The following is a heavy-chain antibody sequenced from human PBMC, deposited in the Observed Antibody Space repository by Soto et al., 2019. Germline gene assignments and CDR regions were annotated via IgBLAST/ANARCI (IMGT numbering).Heavy chain of an antibody. J-gene: IGHJ4*02. Sequence: SETLSLTCTVSGGTISSYYWTWIRQPAGKGLEWIGRIYTSGSTNYTPSLKSRVTMSGDTSKNQFSLKLSSVTAADTAVYYCARASSDGDFDYWGQGTLVTVSS. V-gene: IGHV4-4*07. CDR1: GGTISSYY. CDR2: IYTSGST. CDR3: ARASSDGDFDY. D-gene: IGHD4-17*01.